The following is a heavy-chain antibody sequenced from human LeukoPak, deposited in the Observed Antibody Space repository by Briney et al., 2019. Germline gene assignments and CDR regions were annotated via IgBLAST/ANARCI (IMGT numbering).Heavy chain of an antibody. Sequence: SVKVSCKASGNTFSTYSITWVRQAPGQGLEWMGGSFPIFGTTVYAQKFQGRVTMTADKSTSTVYMELSSLTSDDTAVYYCARAGYSLGSYYYYYYMDVWGKGTTVTVSS. CDR3: ARAGYSLGSYYYYYYMDV. V-gene: IGHV1-69*06. D-gene: IGHD5-18*01. CDR1: GNTFSTYS. J-gene: IGHJ6*03. CDR2: SFPIFGTT.